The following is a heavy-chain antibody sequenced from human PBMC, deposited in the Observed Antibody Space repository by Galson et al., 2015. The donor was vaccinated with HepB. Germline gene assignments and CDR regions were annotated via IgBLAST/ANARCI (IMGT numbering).Heavy chain of an antibody. CDR1: GGTFSSNA. CDR3: ARPVAGTYHYYGMDV. CDR2: IIPILGTP. Sequence: SVKVSCKASGGTFSSNAITWVRQAPGQGLEWMGGIIPILGTPNYAQKFQGRVTITADGSTSTTYMEVSSLTSEDTAVYYCARPVAGTYHYYGMDVWGQGTTVIVAS. J-gene: IGHJ6*02. D-gene: IGHD6-19*01. V-gene: IGHV1-69*13.